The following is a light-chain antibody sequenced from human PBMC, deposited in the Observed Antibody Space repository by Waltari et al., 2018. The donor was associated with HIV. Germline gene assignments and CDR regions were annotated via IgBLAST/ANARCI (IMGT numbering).Light chain of an antibody. CDR3: CSYAGSSTLYV. CDR2: EVS. Sequence: QSALTQPASVSGSPGQSITISCTGTSSDVGSYNLVSWYQQHPGKAPQLMIYEVSKRPSGVSNRFSGSKYGNPASLTISGLQAEDEADYYCCSYAGSSTLYVFGTGTTVTVL. CDR1: SSDVGSYNL. V-gene: IGLV2-23*02. J-gene: IGLJ1*01.